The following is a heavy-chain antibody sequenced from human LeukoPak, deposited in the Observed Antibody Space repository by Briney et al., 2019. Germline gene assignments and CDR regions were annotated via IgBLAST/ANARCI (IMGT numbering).Heavy chain of an antibody. D-gene: IGHD6-6*01. Sequence: SETLSLTCTVSGGSISSSSHYWGWIRQPPGKGLEWIGSIYYSGSTYYNPSLRSQVTISVDTSKSQFSLKLSSVTAADTAVYYCARPYSSSSTWFDPWGQGTLVTVSS. V-gene: IGHV4-39*01. J-gene: IGHJ5*02. CDR2: IYYSGST. CDR3: ARPYSSSSTWFDP. CDR1: GGSISSSSHY.